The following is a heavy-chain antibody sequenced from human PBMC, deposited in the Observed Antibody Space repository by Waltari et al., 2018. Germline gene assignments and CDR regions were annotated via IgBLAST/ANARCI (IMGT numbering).Heavy chain of an antibody. CDR2: VYHSGKT. D-gene: IGHD2-2*01. CDR1: GDPISGNYW. Sequence: QVQLQESGHGLVKPSGTLSLTCPVPGDPISGNYWWSWVRQSPEKGLEWIGQVYHSGKTHYNPSLQSRVTISVDKPKNQFSLNLNSVTAADTAVYYCAGDRAIGLFFDYWGRGTLVTVSS. V-gene: IGHV4-4*02. J-gene: IGHJ4*02. CDR3: AGDRAIGLFFDY.